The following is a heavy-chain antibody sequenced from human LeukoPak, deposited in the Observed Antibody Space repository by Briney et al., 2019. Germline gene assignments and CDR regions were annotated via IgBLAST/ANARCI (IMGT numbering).Heavy chain of an antibody. CDR3: ARSGTRLGYCSSTSCYDYYYYGMDV. CDR2: IYTSGST. V-gene: IGHV4-4*07. D-gene: IGHD2-2*01. J-gene: IGHJ6*02. Sequence: SETLSLTCTVSGGSISSYYWSWIRQPAGKGLEWIGRIYTSGSTNYNPSLKSRVTMSVDTSKNQFSLKLSSVTAADTAVYYCARSGTRLGYCSSTSCYDYYYYGMDVWGQGTLVTVSS. CDR1: GGSISSYY.